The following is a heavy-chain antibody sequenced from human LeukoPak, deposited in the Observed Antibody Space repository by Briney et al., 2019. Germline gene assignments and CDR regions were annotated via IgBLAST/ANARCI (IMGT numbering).Heavy chain of an antibody. D-gene: IGHD6-19*01. CDR2: ISSSSSYI. V-gene: IGHV3-21*01. CDR1: GFTFSSYS. Sequence: PGGSLRLSCAASGFTFSSYSMNWVRQAPGKGLEWVSSISSSSSYIYYADSVKGRFTISRDNAKNSLYLQMNSLRAEDTAVYYCVRDPRAYSSGWYDYYYYGMDVWGKGTTVTVSS. CDR3: VRDPRAYSSGWYDYYYYGMDV. J-gene: IGHJ6*04.